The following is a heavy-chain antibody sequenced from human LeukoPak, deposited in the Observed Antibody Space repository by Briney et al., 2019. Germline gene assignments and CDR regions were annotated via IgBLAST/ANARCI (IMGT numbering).Heavy chain of an antibody. CDR3: AKDGYSSYYYYGMDV. CDR1: GFTFSSYS. D-gene: IGHD6-19*01. CDR2: ISSSSSYI. Sequence: GGSLRLSCAASGFTFSSYSMNWVRQAPGKGLEWVSSISSSSSYIYYADSVKGRFTISRDNSKNTLYLQMNSLRAEDTAVYYCAKDGYSSYYYYGMDVWGQGTTVTVSS. V-gene: IGHV3-21*04. J-gene: IGHJ6*02.